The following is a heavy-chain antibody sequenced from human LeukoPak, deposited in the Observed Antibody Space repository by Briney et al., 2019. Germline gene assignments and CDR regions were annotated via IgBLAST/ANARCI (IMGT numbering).Heavy chain of an antibody. CDR1: GFTLNSYS. V-gene: IGHV3-21*01. CDR2: ISSSSSYI. Sequence: GGSLRLSCAASGFTLNSYSMNGVRKAPGRGLGWGSSISSSSSYIYYADSVKGRFTISRDNAKNSLYLQMNSLRAEDTAVYYCARVGGGINSYYYHYYMDVWGKGTTVTVSS. D-gene: IGHD3-3*01. CDR3: ARVGGGINSYYYHYYMDV. J-gene: IGHJ6*03.